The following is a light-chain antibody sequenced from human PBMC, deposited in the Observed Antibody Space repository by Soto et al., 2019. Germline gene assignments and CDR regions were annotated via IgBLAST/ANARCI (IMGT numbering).Light chain of an antibody. J-gene: IGKJ2*01. CDR3: QQSYSTPYT. CDR1: QSISNY. Sequence: DIQMTQSPSSLSASVGDRVTITCRASQSISNYLNWYQQKPGKAPKLLIYAASSLQSGVPSRFSGSGSGTDFTLTIDSLQPEDFATYYCQQSYSTPYTFGQGTELEIK. CDR2: AAS. V-gene: IGKV1-39*01.